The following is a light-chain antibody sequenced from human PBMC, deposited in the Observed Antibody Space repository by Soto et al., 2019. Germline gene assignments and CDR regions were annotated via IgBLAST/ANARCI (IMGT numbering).Light chain of an antibody. CDR1: QSISSY. CDR2: AAS. V-gene: IGKV1-39*01. CDR3: QQSYSTPV. Sequence: DIQMTQSPSSLSASVGDRVTITCRASQSISSYLNWYQQKPGKAPKLPIYAASSLQSGVPSRFSGSGSGTDFPLTISSLQPEDFATYYCQQSYSTPVFGQGTKLEIK. J-gene: IGKJ2*01.